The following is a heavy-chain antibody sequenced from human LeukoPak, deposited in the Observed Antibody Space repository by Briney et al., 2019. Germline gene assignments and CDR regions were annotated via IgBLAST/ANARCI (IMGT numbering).Heavy chain of an antibody. V-gene: IGHV3-7*03. Sequence: GGSLRLSCAASGFTFSSYWMSWVRQAPGKGLEWVANIKKDGSEKYYVDSVKGRFTISRDNAKNSLYLQMNSLRAEDTAVYYCARVSGDHYYDSSGYYFYYYYMDVWGKGTTVTISS. D-gene: IGHD3-22*01. J-gene: IGHJ6*03. CDR3: ARVSGDHYYDSSGYYFYYYYMDV. CDR2: IKKDGSEK. CDR1: GFTFSSYW.